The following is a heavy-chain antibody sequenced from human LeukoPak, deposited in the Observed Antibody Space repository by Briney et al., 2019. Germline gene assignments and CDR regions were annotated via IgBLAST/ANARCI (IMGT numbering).Heavy chain of an antibody. Sequence: SETLSLTCTFSGGSISSSSYYWGWIRQPPGKGLEWIGCIYYSGSTYYNPSLKSRATIPVDTPKNQFSLNLSSWTPANQVCFYYIGSIYTNPLLKSRATISVDTSKHQFSLKLRSVTAANTAVYYCARVVHDYGVYNWFDPWGQGTLVTVSS. D-gene: IGHD1-26*01. V-gene: IGHV4-39*01. CDR2: IYYSGST. J-gene: IGHJ5*02. CDR3: IGSIYTNPLLKSRATISVDTSKHQFSLKLRSVTAANTAVYYCARVVHDYGVYNWFDP. CDR1: GGSISSSSYY.